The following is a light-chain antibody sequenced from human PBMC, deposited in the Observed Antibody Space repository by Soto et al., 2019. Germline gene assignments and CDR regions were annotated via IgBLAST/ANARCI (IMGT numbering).Light chain of an antibody. Sequence: DIQMTQSPSTLSGSVGDRGTLTYQASQTISRWLAWYMKQKGKAPKIMIYDACSLESGVPSRLRGIGSGTELTISISRMQPDECATYDCQQYNSYSGTFGQGTKVDIK. CDR1: QTISRW. CDR2: DAC. V-gene: IGKV1-5*01. J-gene: IGKJ1*01. CDR3: QQYNSYSGT.